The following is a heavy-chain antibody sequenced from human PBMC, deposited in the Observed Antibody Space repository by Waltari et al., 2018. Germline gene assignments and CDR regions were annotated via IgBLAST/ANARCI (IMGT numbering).Heavy chain of an antibody. Sequence: EVQLVESGGGSVQPGGSLRLSCAASGFTFSNCIMHWVRQSSGEGLVGISSIKNDGSTTRYADSVGGRLTISRDNAKNTLYLDMNHLRVEDTAIYYCARGYNYKIDYWGQGILVTVSS. CDR3: ARGYNYKIDY. J-gene: IGHJ4*02. D-gene: IGHD3-22*01. CDR1: GFTFSNCI. V-gene: IGHV3-74*01. CDR2: IKNDGSTT.